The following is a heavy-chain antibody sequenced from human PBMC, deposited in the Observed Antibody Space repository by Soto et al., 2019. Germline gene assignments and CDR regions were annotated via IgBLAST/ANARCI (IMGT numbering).Heavy chain of an antibody. CDR3: ARGGSLYWYFDL. J-gene: IGHJ2*01. D-gene: IGHD1-26*01. V-gene: IGHV1-3*01. Sequence: QVQLVQSGAEVKKPGASVKVSCKASGYTFTSYAMHWVRQAPGQRLEWMGWINAGNGNTKYSQKFQGXFXXXRXXSASTAYMELSSLRSEDTAVYYCARGGSLYWYFDLWGRGTLVTVSS. CDR1: GYTFTSYA. CDR2: INAGNGNT.